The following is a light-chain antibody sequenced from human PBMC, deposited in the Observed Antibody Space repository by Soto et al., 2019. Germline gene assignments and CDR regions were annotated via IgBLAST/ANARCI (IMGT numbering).Light chain of an antibody. V-gene: IGKV1-39*01. CDR3: QQSYSSPTS. Sequence: DIQMTQSPSSLSASVGDRVTITCRASQNIDNFLNCYQWRRGKAPRFLIFAASSLQSVVSSRFSGSGSGTDFALTIINLKPEYFATYYGQQSYSSPTSFGRGTMLETK. CDR2: AAS. CDR1: QNIDNF. J-gene: IGKJ2*01.